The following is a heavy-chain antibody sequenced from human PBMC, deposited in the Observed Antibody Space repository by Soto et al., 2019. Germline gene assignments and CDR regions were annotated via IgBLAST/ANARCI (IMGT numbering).Heavy chain of an antibody. D-gene: IGHD6-13*01. J-gene: IGHJ4*02. V-gene: IGHV3-30-3*01. CDR1: GFTFSSYA. CDR2: ISKDGSNK. CDR3: ARGGGYRSSRGDY. Sequence: QVQLVESGGGVVQPGTSLRLSCAASGFTFSSYAVHWVRQAPGKGLAWVAVISKDGSNKYYADSVQGRFTISRDNSQTKQYLEMNRRRADDTAMYYGARGGGYRSSRGDYWGQGTLVTVSS.